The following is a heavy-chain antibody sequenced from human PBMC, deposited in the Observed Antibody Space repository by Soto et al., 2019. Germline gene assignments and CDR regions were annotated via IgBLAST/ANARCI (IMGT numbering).Heavy chain of an antibody. Sequence: LRLSCTASGFTFGDYAMSWFRQAPGKGLEWVGFIRSKAYGGTTEYAASVKGGFTISRDDSKSIAYLQMNSLKTEDTAVYYCTRDLARDLWFGELLYKTYYYYGMDVWGQGTTVTVSS. CDR1: GFTFGDYA. J-gene: IGHJ6*02. CDR2: IRSKAYGGTT. CDR3: TRDLARDLWFGELLYKTYYYYGMDV. V-gene: IGHV3-49*03. D-gene: IGHD3-10*01.